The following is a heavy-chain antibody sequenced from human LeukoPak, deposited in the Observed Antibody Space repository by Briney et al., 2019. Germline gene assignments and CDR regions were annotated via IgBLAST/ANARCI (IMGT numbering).Heavy chain of an antibody. CDR3: AREVRSGNYDFWSGYYYYGMDV. V-gene: IGHV1-2*06. D-gene: IGHD3-3*01. J-gene: IGHJ6*02. Sequence: ASVKVSCEASGYTFTGYYMHWVRQAPGQGLEWMGRINPNSGGTNYAQKFQGRVTMTRDTSISTAYMELSRLRSDDTAVYYCAREVRSGNYDFWSGYYYYGMDVWGQGTTVTVSS. CDR1: GYTFTGYY. CDR2: INPNSGGT.